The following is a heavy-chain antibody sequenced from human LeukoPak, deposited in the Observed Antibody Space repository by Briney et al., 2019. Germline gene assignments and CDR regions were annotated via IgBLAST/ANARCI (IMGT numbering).Heavy chain of an antibody. V-gene: IGHV3-48*03. CDR1: GFTFSSYE. CDR2: ISSSGSTI. CDR3: AREHIAVAGTKDY. J-gene: IGHJ4*02. Sequence: GGSLRLSCAASGFTFSSYEMNWVRQAPGKGLEWVSYISSSGSTIYYADSVKGRFTISRDNAKNSLYLQMNSLRAEDTAVYYCAREHIAVAGTKDYWGQGTLVTVSS. D-gene: IGHD6-19*01.